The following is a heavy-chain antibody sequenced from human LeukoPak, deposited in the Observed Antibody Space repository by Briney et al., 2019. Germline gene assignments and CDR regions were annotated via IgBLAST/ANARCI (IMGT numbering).Heavy chain of an antibody. D-gene: IGHD2-2*01. CDR3: ARPNCSSTSCHLRGAFDI. J-gene: IGHJ3*02. CDR2: IYYSGST. CDR1: GGSISSSSYY. Sequence: SETLSLTCTVSGGSISSSSYYWGWIRQPPGKGLEWIGSIYYSGSTYYNPSLKSRVTISVDTSKNQFSLKLSSVTAADTAVYYCARPNCSSTSCHLRGAFDIWGQGTMVTVSS. V-gene: IGHV4-39*01.